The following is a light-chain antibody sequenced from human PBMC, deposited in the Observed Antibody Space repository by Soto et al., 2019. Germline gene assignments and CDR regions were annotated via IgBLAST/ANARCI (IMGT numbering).Light chain of an antibody. J-gene: IGLJ3*02. CDR2: DVI. CDR1: SSDVGDYEH. Sequence: QSALTQPPSVSGSPGQSVTISCTVTSSDVGDYEHVSWYQLAPGPAPKLLISDVINRPSGVPDRFSGSKSGNTPSLTISGLQAEDEADYYCGLFTSSATWVFGGGTKLTV. V-gene: IGLV2-18*01. CDR3: GLFTSSATWV.